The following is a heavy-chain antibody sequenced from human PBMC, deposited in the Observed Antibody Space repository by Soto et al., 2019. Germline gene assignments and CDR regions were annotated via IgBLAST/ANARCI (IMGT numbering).Heavy chain of an antibody. CDR1: GFTFSTYG. Sequence: QEQVVESGGGVVQPGRSLRLSCAASGFTFSTYGMHWVRQAPGKGLEWVAVIWYDGSIKYYTDSVKGRFTISRDDPRNTMYLQMISLRTEDTALYYCARDNYGMDVWGQGTTVTVSS. CDR2: IWYDGSIK. CDR3: ARDNYGMDV. J-gene: IGHJ6*02. V-gene: IGHV3-30*19.